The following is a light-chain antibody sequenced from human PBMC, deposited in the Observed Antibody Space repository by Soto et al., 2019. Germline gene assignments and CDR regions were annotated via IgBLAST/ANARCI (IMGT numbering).Light chain of an antibody. CDR3: GTWDSSSSPRV. J-gene: IGLJ2*01. V-gene: IGLV1-51*01. Sequence: QSVLTQPPSVSAAPGQKVTISCSGSSSNIGNNYVSWYQQLPGTAPKLLIYDNNKRPSGIPDRFSGSRSGTSATLGITGLQTGDEAYCYGGTWDSSSSPRVFGAGTHLTVL. CDR1: SSNIGNNY. CDR2: DNN.